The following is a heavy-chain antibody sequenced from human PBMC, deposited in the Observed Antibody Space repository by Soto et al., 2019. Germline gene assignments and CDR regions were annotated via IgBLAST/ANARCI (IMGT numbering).Heavy chain of an antibody. CDR1: GFTFSSYV. Sequence: GGSLRLSCAASGFTFSSYVMSWVRQAPGKGLVWVSRLHSDGSTTTYADSVKGRFTISRDNAKNTLYLQMNSLRAEDTAVYYCARELPTAIRGGYYYSYGMDVWGQGTTVTVSS. D-gene: IGHD2-2*02. CDR3: ARELPTAIRGGYYYSYGMDV. J-gene: IGHJ6*02. V-gene: IGHV3-74*03. CDR2: LHSDGSTT.